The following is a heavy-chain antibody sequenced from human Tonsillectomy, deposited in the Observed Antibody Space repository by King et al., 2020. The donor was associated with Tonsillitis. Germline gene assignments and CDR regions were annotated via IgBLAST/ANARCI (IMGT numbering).Heavy chain of an antibody. J-gene: IGHJ3*02. CDR2: ISFDGSKN. V-gene: IGHV3-33*05. CDR3: ARDSVGGYTYETDAFDI. Sequence: VQLVESGGGVVQPGRSLRLSCAASGFTFSAYGMHWVRQPPGKGLEWVALISFDGSKNYYADSVKGRFTISRDNFKNTLYLQMQSLRVEDTAIYYCARDSVGGYTYETDAFDIWGQGTMVTVSS. CDR1: GFTFSAYG. D-gene: IGHD5-18*01.